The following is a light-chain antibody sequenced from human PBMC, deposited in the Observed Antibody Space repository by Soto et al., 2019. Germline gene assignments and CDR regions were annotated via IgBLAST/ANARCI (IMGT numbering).Light chain of an antibody. CDR2: EVR. CDR1: SSDVGAYNY. V-gene: IGLV2-8*01. CDR3: SSYAGSNNFV. Sequence: QSAXTQPPSASGSPGQSVTISCAGSSSDVGAYNYVSWYQQHPGKAPKLIIYEVRNRPAGVPDRFSGSKSGNTASLTVSGLQGEDEADYYCSSYAGSNNFVFGTGTKVPVL. J-gene: IGLJ1*01.